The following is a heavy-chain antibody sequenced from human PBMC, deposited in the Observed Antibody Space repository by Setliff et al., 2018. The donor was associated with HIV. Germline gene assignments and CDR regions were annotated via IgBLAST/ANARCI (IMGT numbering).Heavy chain of an antibody. Sequence: SETLSLTCTVSGDSISSGGFYCNWFRQYPEKGLEWIGWIHYSGRTNFNPSLRSRATISFDTSKNQFSLNLTSVTAADTAVYYCARAPFRVGSFGWFDPWGQGTLVTVSA. CDR2: IHYSGRT. J-gene: IGHJ5*02. V-gene: IGHV4-31*02. CDR1: GDSISSGGFY. CDR3: ARAPFRVGSFGWFDP. D-gene: IGHD2-15*01.